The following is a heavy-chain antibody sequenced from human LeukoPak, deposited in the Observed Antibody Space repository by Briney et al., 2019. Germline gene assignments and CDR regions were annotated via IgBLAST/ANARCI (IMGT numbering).Heavy chain of an antibody. D-gene: IGHD4-11*01. CDR2: ISNDGGNK. J-gene: IGHJ6*02. Sequence: GRSLRLSCAASGFTFSTYGIHWVRQAPGKGLEWVAVISNDGGNKYYAGSVKGRFTISRDNSKNTLYLQMNSLRAEDTAVYYCAKDKTTYYYYYGMDIWGQGTTVTVSS. CDR3: AKDKTTYYYYYGMDI. V-gene: IGHV3-30*18. CDR1: GFTFSTYG.